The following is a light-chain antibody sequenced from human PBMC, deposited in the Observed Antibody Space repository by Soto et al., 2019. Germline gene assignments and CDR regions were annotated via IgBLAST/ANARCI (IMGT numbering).Light chain of an antibody. V-gene: IGKV1-39*01. Sequence: DIQMSQSPSSLSASVGDRVTITCRASQTIKNSLNWYQQKPGSAPNLLSYSASSLHVGVPSRFSGSKSGPDFTLTISGLKPEDFETYYCQQFYIAPVTFGQGTRLEI. CDR1: QTIKNS. J-gene: IGKJ5*01. CDR2: SAS. CDR3: QQFYIAPVT.